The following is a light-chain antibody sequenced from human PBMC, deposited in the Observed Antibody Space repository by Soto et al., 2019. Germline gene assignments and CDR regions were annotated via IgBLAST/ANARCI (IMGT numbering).Light chain of an antibody. Sequence: DIQMTQSPSSLSASVGDRVTITCRASQSISSYLNWYQQKPGKAPKLLIYDAYSLESGVPSRFSGRRSGTEFTLTIAGLQPEDFATYYCQQYESYSPLTFGGGTKVEIK. CDR1: QSISSY. J-gene: IGKJ4*01. CDR3: QQYESYSPLT. CDR2: DAY. V-gene: IGKV1-5*01.